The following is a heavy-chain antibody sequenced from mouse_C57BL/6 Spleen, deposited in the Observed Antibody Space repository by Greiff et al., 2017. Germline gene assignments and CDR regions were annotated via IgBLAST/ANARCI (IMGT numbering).Heavy chain of an antibody. CDR2: LYPGDGDT. CDR3: ARSLGHYFDY. D-gene: IGHD6-2*01. V-gene: IGHV1-80*01. CDR1: GYAFSSYW. J-gene: IGHJ2*01. Sequence: QVQLKESGAELVKPGASVKISCKASGYAFSSYWMNWVKQRPGKGLEWIGQLYPGDGDTNYNGKFKGKDTLTADKSSSTAYMQLSSLTSEDSAVXFCARSLGHYFDYWGQGTTLTVSS.